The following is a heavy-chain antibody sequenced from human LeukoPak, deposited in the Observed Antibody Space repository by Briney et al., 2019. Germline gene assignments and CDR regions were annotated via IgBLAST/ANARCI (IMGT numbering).Heavy chain of an antibody. J-gene: IGHJ4*02. CDR2: ISSSSSYI. D-gene: IGHD3-10*01. V-gene: IGHV3-21*01. Sequence: GGSLRLSCAASGFTFSSYSMNWVRQAPGKGLEWVSSISSSSSYIYYADSVKGRFTISRDNAKNSLYLQMNSLRAEDTAVYYRARDDYYYGSGSYYGPRGEFDYWGQGTLVTVSS. CDR3: ARDDYYYGSGSYYGPRGEFDY. CDR1: GFTFSSYS.